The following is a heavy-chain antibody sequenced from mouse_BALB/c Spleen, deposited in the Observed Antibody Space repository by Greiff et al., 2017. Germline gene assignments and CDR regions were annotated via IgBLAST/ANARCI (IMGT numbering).Heavy chain of an antibody. D-gene: IGHD2-14*01. CDR3: ARDDRYDGAWFAY. V-gene: IGHV5-9-4*01. Sequence: DVHLVESGGGLVKPGGSLKLSCAASGFTFSSYAMSWVRQSPEKGLEWVAEISSGGSYTYYPDTVTGRFTIYRDNAKNTLYLEMSSLRSEDTAMYYCARDDRYDGAWFAYWGQGTLVTVSA. CDR1: GFTFSSYA. J-gene: IGHJ3*01. CDR2: ISSGGSYT.